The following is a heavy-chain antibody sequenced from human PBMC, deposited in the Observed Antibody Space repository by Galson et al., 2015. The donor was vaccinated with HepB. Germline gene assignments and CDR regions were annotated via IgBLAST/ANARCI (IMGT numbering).Heavy chain of an antibody. V-gene: IGHV7-4-1*02. Sequence: SVKVSCKASGSTFSSYAMNWVRQAPGQGLEWMGWINTNTGNPTYVQGFTGRFVFSLDTSVSTAYLQISSLKAEDTAVYYCARGGGEQSLVPFYWGQGTLVTVSS. CDR2: INTNTGNP. CDR1: GSTFSSYA. J-gene: IGHJ4*02. CDR3: ARGGGEQSLVPFY. D-gene: IGHD6-19*01.